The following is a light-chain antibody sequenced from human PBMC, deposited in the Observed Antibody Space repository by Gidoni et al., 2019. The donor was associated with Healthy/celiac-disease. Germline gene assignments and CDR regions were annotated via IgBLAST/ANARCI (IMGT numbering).Light chain of an antibody. CDR2: GAS. CDR3: QQYDT. V-gene: IGKV3-20*01. CDR1: QSVSSSY. Sequence: ELVLTQSPGTLSLSPGERATLSCRASQSVSSSYLAWYQQKPGQAPRLLIYGASSRATGIPDRFSGSGSGTDFTLTISRLETEDFAVYYCQQYDTFGQGTKLEIK. J-gene: IGKJ2*01.